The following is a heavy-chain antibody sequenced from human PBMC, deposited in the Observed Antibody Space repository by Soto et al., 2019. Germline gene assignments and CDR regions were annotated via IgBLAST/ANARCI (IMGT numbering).Heavy chain of an antibody. D-gene: IGHD3-3*01. V-gene: IGHV5-51*01. Sequence: PGESLKISCKGSGYSFTSYWIGWVRQMPGKGLEWMGIIYPSDSDTRYSPSFQGQVTISADKSISTAYLQWSSLKASDTAMYYCARLYYDFWSGYNGSSYYYYGMDVWRQGTTVAV. J-gene: IGHJ6*02. CDR3: ARLYYDFWSGYNGSSYYYYGMDV. CDR1: GYSFTSYW. CDR2: IYPSDSDT.